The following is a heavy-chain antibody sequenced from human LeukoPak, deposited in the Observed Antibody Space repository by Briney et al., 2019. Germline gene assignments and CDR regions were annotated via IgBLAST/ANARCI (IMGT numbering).Heavy chain of an antibody. Sequence: GGSLRLSCAASGFTFRGYAMTWVRQAPGKGLEWVSAVSGSGGHTYYVDSVKGRFTVSRDSSKNTLYLQMNSLRAEDTAVYYCAKDGALYPFFFDFWGRGILVTVSS. D-gene: IGHD3-16*01. CDR3: AKDGALYPFFFDF. CDR2: VSGSGGHT. V-gene: IGHV3-23*01. CDR1: GFTFRGYA. J-gene: IGHJ4*02.